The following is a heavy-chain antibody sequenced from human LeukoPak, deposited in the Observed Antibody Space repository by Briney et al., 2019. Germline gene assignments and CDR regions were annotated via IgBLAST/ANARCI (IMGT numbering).Heavy chain of an antibody. D-gene: IGHD3-22*01. V-gene: IGHV1-3*01. CDR3: ARGCYYDSSGYCDLLDY. J-gene: IGHJ4*02. CDR1: GYTSTSCA. CDR2: INAGNGNT. Sequence: ASVKVSCKASGYTSTSCAMHWVRQAPGQRLEWVGWINAGNGNTKYSQKFQGRVTITRDTSASTAYMELSSLRSEDTAVYYCARGCYYDSSGYCDLLDYWGQGTLVTVSS.